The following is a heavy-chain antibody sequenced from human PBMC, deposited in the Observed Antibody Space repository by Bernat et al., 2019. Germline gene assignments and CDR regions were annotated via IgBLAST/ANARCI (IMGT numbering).Heavy chain of an antibody. CDR3: ARIAAAGPFDY. J-gene: IGHJ4*02. V-gene: IGHV4-39*01. CDR2: IYYSGST. Sequence: QLQLQESGPGLVKPSETLSLTCTVSGGSISSSSYYWGWIRQPPGKGLEWIGSIYYSGSTYSNPSLKSRVTISVDTSKNQFSLKLSSVTAADTAVYYCARIAAAGPFDYWGQGTLVTVSS. CDR1: GGSISSSSYY. D-gene: IGHD6-13*01.